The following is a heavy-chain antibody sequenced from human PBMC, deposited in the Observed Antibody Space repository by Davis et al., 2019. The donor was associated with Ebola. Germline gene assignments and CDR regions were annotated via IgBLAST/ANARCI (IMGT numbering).Heavy chain of an antibody. Sequence: KVSCKGSGYMFSSYWIGWVRQMPGKGLEWMGIIYPGDSETKYSPYFRGQVTISADKSFKTAFLQWTSLKASDTAMYYCASLRRTITGMDDGFDIWGQGTMVTVSS. CDR1: GYMFSSYW. D-gene: IGHD2-8*02. V-gene: IGHV5-51*01. CDR3: ASLRRTITGMDDGFDI. J-gene: IGHJ3*02. CDR2: IYPGDSET.